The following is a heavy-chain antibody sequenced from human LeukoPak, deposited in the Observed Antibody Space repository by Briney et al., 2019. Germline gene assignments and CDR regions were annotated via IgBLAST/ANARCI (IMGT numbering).Heavy chain of an antibody. Sequence: ASVNVSCKASVYTFTSYDINWVRQATGQGLEWVGWRNPNSGNTGSAQKFQGRVTMTRDTSISTAYMELSSLRSEDTAIYYCARAAGDLDYWGQGTLVTVSS. J-gene: IGHJ4*02. CDR2: RNPNSGNT. V-gene: IGHV1-8*01. CDR3: ARAAGDLDY. CDR1: VYTFTSYD.